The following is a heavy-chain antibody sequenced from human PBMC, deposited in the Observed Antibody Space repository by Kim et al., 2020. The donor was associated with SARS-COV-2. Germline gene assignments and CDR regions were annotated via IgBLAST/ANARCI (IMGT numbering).Heavy chain of an antibody. Sequence: GGSLRLSCAASGFTFSSYAMSWVRQAPGKGLEWVSAISGSGGSTYYADSVKGRFTISRDNSKNTLYLQMNSLRAEDTAVYYCAKDPLSYGDYEVVFDYWGQGTLVTVSS. CDR1: GFTFSSYA. CDR2: ISGSGGST. V-gene: IGHV3-23*01. D-gene: IGHD4-17*01. J-gene: IGHJ4*02. CDR3: AKDPLSYGDYEVVFDY.